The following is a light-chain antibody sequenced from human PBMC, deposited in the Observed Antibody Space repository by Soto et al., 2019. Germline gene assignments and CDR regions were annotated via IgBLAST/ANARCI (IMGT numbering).Light chain of an antibody. CDR3: QSYDSSLRGSV. Sequence: QSAVTQPPSVSGAPGQKVTSSSTRTSSNIGAGYDVHWYQQLPGAAPKLLIYGNNNRPSGVPDRFSGSKSGASASLAITGLLAEDEADYYCQSYDSSLRGSVFGGGTKVTVL. CDR2: GNN. V-gene: IGLV1-40*03. J-gene: IGLJ3*02. CDR1: SSNIGAGYD.